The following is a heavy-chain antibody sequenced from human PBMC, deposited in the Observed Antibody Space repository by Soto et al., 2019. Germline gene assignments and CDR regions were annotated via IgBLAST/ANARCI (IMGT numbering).Heavy chain of an antibody. CDR3: ARNSGSYPEYFDY. Sequence: QVQLQESGPGLVKPSETLSLTCTVSGGSISSYYWSWIRQPPGKGLEWIGDIYYSGSTNYNPSLKSRVTISVDTSKNQFSLKLSSVTAADTAVYYCARNSGSYPEYFDYWGQGTLVTVSS. D-gene: IGHD1-26*01. J-gene: IGHJ4*02. CDR2: IYYSGST. V-gene: IGHV4-59*01. CDR1: GGSISSYY.